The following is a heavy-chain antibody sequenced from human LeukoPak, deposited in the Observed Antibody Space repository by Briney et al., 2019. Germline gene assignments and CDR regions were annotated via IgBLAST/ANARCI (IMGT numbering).Heavy chain of an antibody. D-gene: IGHD3-22*01. Sequence: GGSLRLSCAASGFTFTDYYMSWIRQAPGKGLEWVSYISSSGSTIYYADSVKGRFTISRDNAKNSLYLQMNSLRAEDSAVYYCERGLLPYYYDSSGYSPLGHWGQGTLVTVSS. CDR3: ERGLLPYYYDSSGYSPLGH. CDR1: GFTFTDYY. V-gene: IGHV3-11*04. CDR2: ISSSGSTI. J-gene: IGHJ4*02.